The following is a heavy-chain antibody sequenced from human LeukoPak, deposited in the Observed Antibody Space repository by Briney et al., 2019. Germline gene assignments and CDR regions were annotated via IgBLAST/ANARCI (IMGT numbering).Heavy chain of an antibody. CDR2: INPTGGST. CDR1: GYTFPSYF. V-gene: IGHV1-46*01. Sequence: ASVRVSCKASGYTFPSYFMHWVRQAPGQGLEWMGIINPTGGSTTYAQKFQGRVTMTRDTSTSTVYMELSSLRSDDTAVYYCARTAARRFDYWGQGTLVTVSS. CDR3: ARTAARRFDY. J-gene: IGHJ4*02. D-gene: IGHD6-6*01.